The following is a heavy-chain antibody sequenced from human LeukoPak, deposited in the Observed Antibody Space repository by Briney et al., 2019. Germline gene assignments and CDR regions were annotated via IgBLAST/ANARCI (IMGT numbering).Heavy chain of an antibody. J-gene: IGHJ4*02. Sequence: QPGGSLRLSCAVSGFTFSSYNMNWVRRAPGRGLEWVSYIGSSVSTRYYADSVKGRFTISRDNGKHSLYLQMNSLRAEDTAVYHCAREGSDLWSGFSKGYFDYWGQGTLVTVSS. D-gene: IGHD3-3*01. CDR2: IGSSVSTR. CDR3: AREGSDLWSGFSKGYFDY. CDR1: GFTFSSYN. V-gene: IGHV3-48*01.